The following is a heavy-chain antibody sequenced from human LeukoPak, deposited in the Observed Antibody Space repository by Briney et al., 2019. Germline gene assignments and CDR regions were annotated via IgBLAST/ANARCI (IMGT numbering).Heavy chain of an antibody. J-gene: IGHJ5*02. D-gene: IGHD1-1*01. Sequence: ASAKVSCKASGYTFTSYGISWVRQAPGQGLEWMGWISAYNGNTNYAQKLQGRVTMTTDTSTSTAYMELRSLRSDETAVYYCARWDSVATTMEDWFDPWGQGTLVTVSS. CDR2: ISAYNGNT. CDR3: ARWDSVATTMEDWFDP. V-gene: IGHV1-18*01. CDR1: GYTFTSYG.